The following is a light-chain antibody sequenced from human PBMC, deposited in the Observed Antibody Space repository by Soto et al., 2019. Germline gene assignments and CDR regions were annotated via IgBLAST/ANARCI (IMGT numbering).Light chain of an antibody. CDR1: QGVSSS. CDR2: DAS. CDR3: QQFNNYPLT. Sequence: AIQLTQSPSSLSASVGDRVTITCRASQGVSSSLAWYQQKPVTAPKLLIYDASDLETGVPSRFSGSGSGTDFTLTISSLQPEDFATYYWQQFNNYPLTFGQGTRLEIK. V-gene: IGKV1D-13*01. J-gene: IGKJ5*01.